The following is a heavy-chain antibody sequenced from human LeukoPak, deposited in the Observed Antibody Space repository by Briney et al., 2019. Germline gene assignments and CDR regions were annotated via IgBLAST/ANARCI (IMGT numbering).Heavy chain of an antibody. J-gene: IGHJ4*02. Sequence: SETLSLTCTVSAGSISSYYWSWIRQPPGKGVEWIGYVYYSGSTNYNPSLKSRVTISVDTSKNQFSLKLSSVTAADTAVYYCARYCSSTSCYFFDSWGQGTLVTVSS. CDR3: ARYCSSTSCYFFDS. CDR2: VYYSGST. D-gene: IGHD2-2*01. V-gene: IGHV4-59*08. CDR1: AGSISSYY.